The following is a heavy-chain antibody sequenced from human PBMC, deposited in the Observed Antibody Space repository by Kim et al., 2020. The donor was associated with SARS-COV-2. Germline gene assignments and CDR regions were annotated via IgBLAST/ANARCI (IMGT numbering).Heavy chain of an antibody. CDR3: ARDTYSSSWFHDAFDI. J-gene: IGHJ3*02. CDR1: GGSISSSSYY. V-gene: IGHV4-39*07. Sequence: SETLSLTCTVSGGSISSSSYYWGWIRQPPGKGLEWIGSIYYSGSTYYNPSLKSRVTISVDTSKNQFSLKLSSVTAADTAVYYCARDTYSSSWFHDAFDIWGQGTMVTVSS. D-gene: IGHD6-13*01. CDR2: IYYSGST.